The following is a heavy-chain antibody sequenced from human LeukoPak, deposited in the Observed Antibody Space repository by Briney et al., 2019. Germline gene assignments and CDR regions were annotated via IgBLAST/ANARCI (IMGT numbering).Heavy chain of an antibody. CDR3: ARGKYYYDSSGYYWYYFDY. V-gene: IGHV1-18*01. CDR2: ISAYNGNT. D-gene: IGHD3-22*01. CDR1: GYTFTSYG. J-gene: IGHJ4*02. Sequence: ASVKVSCKASGYTFTSYGISWVRQAPGQGLEWMEWISAYNGNTNYAQKLQGRVTMTTDTSTSTAYMELRSLRSDDTAVYYCARGKYYYDSSGYYWYYFDYWGQGTLVTVSS.